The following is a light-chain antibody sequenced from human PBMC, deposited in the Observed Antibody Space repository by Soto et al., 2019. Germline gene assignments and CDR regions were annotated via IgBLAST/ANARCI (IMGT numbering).Light chain of an antibody. V-gene: IGKV1-39*01. CDR3: QQSYSTPQT. J-gene: IGKJ4*01. Sequence: IQMTHSPSTLSESVGDRVTINCRASQSISNFLNWYQQKQGKAPKFMIHTTSSLQSGVPSRFSASGTGTDVTLTISSLQTEDFATYYCQQSYSTPQTFGGGTKVDIK. CDR1: QSISNF. CDR2: TTS.